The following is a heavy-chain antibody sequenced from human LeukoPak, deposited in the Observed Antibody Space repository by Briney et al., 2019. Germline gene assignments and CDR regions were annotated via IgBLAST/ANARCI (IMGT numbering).Heavy chain of an antibody. J-gene: IGHJ5*02. CDR2: ISGSGGST. Sequence: GGSLRLSCAAPGFTFSSYAMSWVRQAPGEGLEWVSAISGSGGSTYYADSVKGRFTISRDNSKNTLYLQMNSLRAEDTAVYYCAKVGDCTSCYSSWFDPWGQGTLVTASS. D-gene: IGHD2-2*01. V-gene: IGHV3-23*01. CDR3: AKVGDCTSCYSSWFDP. CDR1: GFTFSSYA.